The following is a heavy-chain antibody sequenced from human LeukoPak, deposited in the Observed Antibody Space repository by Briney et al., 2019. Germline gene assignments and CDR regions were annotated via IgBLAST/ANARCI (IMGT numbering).Heavy chain of an antibody. V-gene: IGHV4-39*07. CDR1: GDSISSTSYY. J-gene: IGHJ6*02. Sequence: SETLSLTCTVSGDSISSTSYYWGWIRQPPGKGLEWIGSIYYTGGTFYNPSLKSRVTISIDTSKNQFSLKLSSVTAADTAVYYCARGPTSGSGYYRASPTGSRAYYYYGMDVWGQGTTVTVSS. CDR3: ARGPTSGSGYYRASPTGSRAYYYYGMDV. D-gene: IGHD3-22*01. CDR2: IYYTGGT.